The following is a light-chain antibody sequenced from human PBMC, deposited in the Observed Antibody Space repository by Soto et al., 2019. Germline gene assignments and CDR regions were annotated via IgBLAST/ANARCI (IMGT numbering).Light chain of an antibody. CDR3: QQYNSYSWT. CDR2: DAS. V-gene: IGKV1-5*01. J-gene: IGKJ1*01. CDR1: QSISSW. Sequence: DIQMTPSPFTLSPSVGDKVTNTCRASQSISSWLAWYQQKPGKAPKLLIYDASSLESGVPSRFSGSGSGTEFTLTISSLQPDDFATYYCQQYNSYSWTFGQGPKVDIK.